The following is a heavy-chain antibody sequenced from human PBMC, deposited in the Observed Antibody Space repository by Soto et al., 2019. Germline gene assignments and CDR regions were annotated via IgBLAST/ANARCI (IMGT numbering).Heavy chain of an antibody. J-gene: IGHJ4*02. CDR2: ISGSGDST. Sequence: EVQLLESGGGLVQPGGSLRLSCAASGFTFSSYTMSWVRQAPGKGLEWVSSISGSGDSTYYADSVKGRITISRDNSKKTLHLQMNSLRVEDTAVYYCAKPQWELLDWGQGTLVTVSS. D-gene: IGHD1-26*01. CDR3: AKPQWELLD. V-gene: IGHV3-23*01. CDR1: GFTFSSYT.